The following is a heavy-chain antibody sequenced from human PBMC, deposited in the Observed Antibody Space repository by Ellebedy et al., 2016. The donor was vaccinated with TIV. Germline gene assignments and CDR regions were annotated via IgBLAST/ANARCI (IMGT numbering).Heavy chain of an antibody. V-gene: IGHV1-69*13. CDR1: GYTFTSYG. J-gene: IGHJ4*02. D-gene: IGHD3-16*02. Sequence: ASVKVSCKASGYTFTSYGISWVRQAPGQGLEWMGGIIPIFGTADYAQKFQGRVTITADESTSTAYMELSRLRSDDTAVYYCARDQGLRLGELSGWGQGTLVTVSS. CDR3: ARDQGLRLGELSG. CDR2: IIPIFGTA.